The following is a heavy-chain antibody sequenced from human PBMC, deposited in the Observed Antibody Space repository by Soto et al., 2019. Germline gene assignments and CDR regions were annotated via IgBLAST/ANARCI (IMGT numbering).Heavy chain of an antibody. V-gene: IGHV3-30-3*01. D-gene: IGHD3-22*01. CDR3: ARGLGYYDSSGYYEDAFDI. CDR2: ISYDGSNK. J-gene: IGHJ3*02. Sequence: PGGSLRLSCAASGFIFSSYAMHWVRQAPGKGLEWVAVISYDGSNKYYADSVKGRFTISRDNSNTLYLQMNSLRAEDTAVYYCARGLGYYDSSGYYEDAFDIWGQGTMVTVSS. CDR1: GFIFSSYA.